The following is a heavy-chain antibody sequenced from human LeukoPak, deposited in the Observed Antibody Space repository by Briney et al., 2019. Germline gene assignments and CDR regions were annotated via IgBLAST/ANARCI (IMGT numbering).Heavy chain of an antibody. V-gene: IGHV3-74*01. CDR3: ARAPSEIGGYYPEYFRL. CDR1: GFTFSSYS. Sequence: GGSLRLSCAASGFTFSSYSMNWVRQAPGKGLVWVSRIKSDGSTNYADSVKGRFTISRDNAKNTVSLQMNSLRAEDTGVYYCARAPSEIGGYYPEYFRLWGQGTLVTVSS. D-gene: IGHD3-22*01. J-gene: IGHJ1*01. CDR2: IKSDGST.